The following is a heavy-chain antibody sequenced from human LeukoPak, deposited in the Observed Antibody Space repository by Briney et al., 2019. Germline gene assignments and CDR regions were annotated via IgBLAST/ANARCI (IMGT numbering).Heavy chain of an antibody. CDR1: GFTFSDYY. V-gene: IGHV3-11*01. D-gene: IGHD3-3*01. CDR3: ARSASYDFWSGFQSGFDF. Sequence: GGSLRLSCAASGFTFSDYYMSWIRQAPGKGLEWVSYIGSSGSRIFYADSVKGRFTISRDNAENSLYLQMNSLRAEDTAVYYCARSASYDFWSGFQSGFDFWGQGTLVTVSS. J-gene: IGHJ4*02. CDR2: IGSSGSRI.